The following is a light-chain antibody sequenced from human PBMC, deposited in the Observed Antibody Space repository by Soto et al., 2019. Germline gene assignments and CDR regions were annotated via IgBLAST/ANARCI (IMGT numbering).Light chain of an antibody. CDR3: CSYVGATTYV. Sequence: SALTQPASVSGSPGQSITISCTGTSSTVGGFNAVSWHQQHPGKAPKVIIYEGIKRPSGVSNRFSGSNSGSTASLTISGLQAEDEADYYCCSYVGATTYVFGTGTKVTVL. CDR1: SSTVGGFNA. V-gene: IGLV2-23*01. J-gene: IGLJ1*01. CDR2: EGI.